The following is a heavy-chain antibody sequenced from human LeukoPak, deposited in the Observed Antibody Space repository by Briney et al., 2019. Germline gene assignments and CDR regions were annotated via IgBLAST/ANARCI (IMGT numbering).Heavy chain of an antibody. CDR2: FDPEEGET. J-gene: IGHJ4*02. V-gene: IGHV1-24*01. CDR1: GYTLTDLS. D-gene: IGHD6-13*01. Sequence: GASVKVSCKVSGYTLTDLSMHWVRQAPGKGLEWMGGFDPEEGETIYAQKFQGRVTTTEDTSTDTAYMELSSLRSEDTAVYYCATDTEGAAAAGTGNYWGQGTLVTVSS. CDR3: ATDTEGAAAAGTGNY.